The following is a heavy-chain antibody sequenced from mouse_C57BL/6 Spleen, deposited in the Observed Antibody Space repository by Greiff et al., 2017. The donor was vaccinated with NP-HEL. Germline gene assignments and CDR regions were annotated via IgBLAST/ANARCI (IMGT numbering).Heavy chain of an antibody. V-gene: IGHV1-82*01. CDR2: IYPGDGDT. CDR1: GYAFSSSW. CDR3: ARQLTPYYFDD. D-gene: IGHD3-3*01. J-gene: IGHJ2*01. Sequence: VQLQQSGPELVKPGASVKISCKASGYAFSSSWMNWVKQRPGKGLEWIGRIYPGDGDTNYNGKFKGKATLTADKSSSTAYMQLSSLTSDDSAVYFCARQLTPYYFDDWGQGTTLTVAS.